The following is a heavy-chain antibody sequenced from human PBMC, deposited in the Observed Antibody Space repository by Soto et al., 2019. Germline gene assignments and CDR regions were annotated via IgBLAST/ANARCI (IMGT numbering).Heavy chain of an antibody. CDR2: IGTAGDT. Sequence: EVHLVESGGNLVQPGGSLRLSCEASGFTFSGLDMHWVRQPPGKGLEWVSSIGTAGDTYYAVSVKGRFTISRDNAKNSLSLQMNSLRAGDMAVYFCAKSQEVGAHFFDSWGQGTQVTVSS. CDR1: GFTFSGLD. D-gene: IGHD2-15*01. CDR3: AKSQEVGAHFFDS. J-gene: IGHJ4*02. V-gene: IGHV3-13*01.